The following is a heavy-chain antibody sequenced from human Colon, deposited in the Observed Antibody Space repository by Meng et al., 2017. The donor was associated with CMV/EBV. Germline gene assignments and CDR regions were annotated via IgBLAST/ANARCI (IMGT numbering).Heavy chain of an antibody. Sequence: CKASGGTFSSYAISWGRRAPGQGLEWMGWMNPDSGDTGYAQKFQGRVTMTSNTSISTAYMELRSLTSEDTAVYYSTRGLELRWRGDYWGQGTLVTVSS. CDR1: GGTFSSYA. V-gene: IGHV1-8*02. CDR2: MNPDSGDT. D-gene: IGHD4-23*01. CDR3: TRGLELRWRGDY. J-gene: IGHJ4*02.